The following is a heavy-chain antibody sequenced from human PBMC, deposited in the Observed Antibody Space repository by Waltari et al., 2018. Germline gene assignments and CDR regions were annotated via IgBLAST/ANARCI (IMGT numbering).Heavy chain of an antibody. CDR3: ARDRGRGLYLDS. Sequence: QVQLQESGPGLVKPSGTLSLTCAVSGDSVSSAYWWSWVRQPPGKGLEWIGQIHGSGKTHYHPSLESRVTVSMDPSNNQFTLKVTSATAADTGVYYCARDRGRGLYLDSWGQGTQVTVSP. D-gene: IGHD2-15*01. V-gene: IGHV4-4*02. J-gene: IGHJ4*02. CDR1: GDSVSSAYW. CDR2: IHGSGKT.